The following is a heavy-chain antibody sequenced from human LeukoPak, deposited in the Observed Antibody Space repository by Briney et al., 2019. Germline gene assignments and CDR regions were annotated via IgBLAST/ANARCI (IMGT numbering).Heavy chain of an antibody. J-gene: IGHJ4*02. V-gene: IGHV4-34*01. Sequence: SETLSLTCAVYGGSFSGYYWSWIRQPPGKGLEWIGSIYYSGSTYYNPSLKSRVTISVDTSKNQFSLMLYSVTAADTAVYYCVRRYYDSLTGYSSDDYWGQGTLVTVSS. CDR1: GGSFSGYY. D-gene: IGHD3-9*01. CDR3: VRRYYDSLTGYSSDDY. CDR2: IYYSGST.